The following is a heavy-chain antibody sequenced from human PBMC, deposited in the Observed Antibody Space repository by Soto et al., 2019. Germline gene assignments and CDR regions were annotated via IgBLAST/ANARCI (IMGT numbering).Heavy chain of an antibody. Sequence: SETLSLTCAVYGGSFSGYYWSWIRQPPGKGLEWIGEINHSGSTNYNPSLKSRVTISVDTSKNQFSLKLSSVTAADTAVYYCARDLYGDYGYYYYYYMDVWGKGTTVTVSS. CDR2: INHSGST. D-gene: IGHD4-17*01. CDR3: ARDLYGDYGYYYYYYMDV. CDR1: GGSFSGYY. J-gene: IGHJ6*03. V-gene: IGHV4-34*01.